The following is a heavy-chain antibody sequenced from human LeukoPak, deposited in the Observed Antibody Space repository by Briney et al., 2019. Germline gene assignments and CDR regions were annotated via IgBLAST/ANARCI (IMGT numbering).Heavy chain of an antibody. D-gene: IGHD1-26*01. J-gene: IGHJ3*02. CDR2: ISAYNGNT. CDR3: ASPRAVEARASAFDI. V-gene: IGHV1-18*01. CDR1: GYTFTSYG. Sequence: ASVKVSCKASGYTFTSYGISWVRQAPGQGLEWMGWISAYNGNTNYAQKLQGRVTMTTDTSTSTAYMELRSLRSDDTAVYYCASPRAVEARASAFDISSQETMVTVSS.